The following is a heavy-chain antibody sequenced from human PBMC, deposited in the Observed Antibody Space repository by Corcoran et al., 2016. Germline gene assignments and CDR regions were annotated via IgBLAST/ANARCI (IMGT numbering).Heavy chain of an antibody. V-gene: IGHV3-73*02. D-gene: IGHD3-16*01. CDR3: TRGIGGYGMDV. J-gene: IGHJ6*02. CDR1: GFTFSDSA. Sequence: EVQLVESGGDLVQPGGSLRLSCAASGFTFSDSAIHWVRQASGKGLEWVGRIRSRPNSYATAYAASLGGRFTISRDDSKNTEYLQMNSLKTGDTAVYDCTRGIGGYGMDVWGQGTTVTVSS. CDR2: IRSRPNSYAT.